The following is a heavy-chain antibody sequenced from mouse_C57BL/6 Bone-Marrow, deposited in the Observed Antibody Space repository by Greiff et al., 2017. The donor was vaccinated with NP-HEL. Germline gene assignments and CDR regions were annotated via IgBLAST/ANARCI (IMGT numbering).Heavy chain of an antibody. D-gene: IGHD2-1*01. V-gene: IGHV14-4*01. Sequence: DVQLVESGAELVRPGASVKLSCTASGFNIKDDYMHWVKQRPEQGLEWIGWIDPENGDTEYASKFQGKATITADTSSNTAYLQLSSLTSEDTAVYYCTTLYGKWLFAYWGQGTLVTVSA. CDR2: IDPENGDT. J-gene: IGHJ3*01. CDR3: TTLYGKWLFAY. CDR1: GFNIKDDY.